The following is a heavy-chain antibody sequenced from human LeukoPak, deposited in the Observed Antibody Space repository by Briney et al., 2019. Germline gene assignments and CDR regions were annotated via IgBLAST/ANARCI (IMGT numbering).Heavy chain of an antibody. CDR3: AKDLRWDTYYFDY. J-gene: IGHJ4*02. D-gene: IGHD5-18*01. Sequence: PGGSLRLSCAASGFTLSSYWMSWVRQAPGKGLEWVANIKQDGSEKYYADSVKGRFTISRDNSKNTLYLQMNSLRAEDTAVYYCAKDLRWDTYYFDYWGQGTLSPSPQ. V-gene: IGHV3-7*01. CDR2: IKQDGSEK. CDR1: GFTLSSYW.